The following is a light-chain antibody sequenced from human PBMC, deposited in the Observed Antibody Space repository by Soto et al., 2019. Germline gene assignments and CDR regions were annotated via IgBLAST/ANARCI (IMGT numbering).Light chain of an antibody. CDR1: QSISSY. CDR2: AAS. J-gene: IGKJ3*01. V-gene: IGKV1-39*01. Sequence: DIQMTQSPSSLSASVGDRVTITCRASQSISSYLNWYQQKPGKAPKLLIYAASSLQSGVPSRFSGSGSGTDFTLTISRLQPEEFATYYCLQSYSTLTFGPGTKVDIK. CDR3: LQSYSTLT.